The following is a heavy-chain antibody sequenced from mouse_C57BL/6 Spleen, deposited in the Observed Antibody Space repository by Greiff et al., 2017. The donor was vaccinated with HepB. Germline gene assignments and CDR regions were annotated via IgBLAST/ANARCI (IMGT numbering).Heavy chain of an antibody. D-gene: IGHD1-1*01. J-gene: IGHJ4*01. Sequence: QVQLKQSGAELARPGASVKLSCKASGYTFTSYGISWVKQRTGQGLEWIGEIYPRSGNTYYNEKFKGKATLTADKSSSTAYMELRSLTSEDSAVYFCGPPFITTVVAPMDYWGQGTSVTVSS. CDR1: GYTFTSYG. V-gene: IGHV1-81*01. CDR2: IYPRSGNT. CDR3: GPPFITTVVAPMDY.